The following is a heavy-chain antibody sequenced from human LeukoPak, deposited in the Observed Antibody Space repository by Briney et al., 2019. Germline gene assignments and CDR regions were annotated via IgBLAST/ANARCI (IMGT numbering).Heavy chain of an antibody. D-gene: IGHD5-18*01. V-gene: IGHV3-23*01. J-gene: IGHJ4*02. Sequence: GGSLRLSCAASGFTFTNYGMTWVRQAPGKGLEWVSSISGSALSTYYADSVKGRFTIPRDNSKNTLYLQMNSLRAEDTAVYYCAKDRRGDTAMTSDYWGQGTLVTVSS. CDR3: AKDRRGDTAMTSDY. CDR2: ISGSALST. CDR1: GFTFTNYG.